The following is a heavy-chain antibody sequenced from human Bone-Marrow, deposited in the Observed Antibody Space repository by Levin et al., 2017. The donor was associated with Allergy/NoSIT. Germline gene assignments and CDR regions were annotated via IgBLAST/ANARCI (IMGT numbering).Heavy chain of an antibody. V-gene: IGHV3-9*01. D-gene: IGHD3/OR15-3a*01. CDR3: AREASGEGLYYFYYGLDV. Sequence: SLKISCSASGFIFDDHVMHWVRQAPGKGLEWVSGITWNDDTIGYVDSVKGRFIISRDNAKNALYLEMESLRAEDTATYYCAREASGEGLYYFYYGLDVWGQGTTVTVSS. J-gene: IGHJ6*02. CDR1: GFIFDDHV. CDR2: ITWNDDTI.